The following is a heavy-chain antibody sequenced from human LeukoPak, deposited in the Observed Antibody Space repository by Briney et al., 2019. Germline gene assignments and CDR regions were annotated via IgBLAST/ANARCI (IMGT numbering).Heavy chain of an antibody. CDR2: ISSSGSTI. J-gene: IGHJ4*02. CDR3: ARDVPGYSSSWYPSH. V-gene: IGHV3-48*03. CDR1: GFTFSSYE. D-gene: IGHD6-13*01. Sequence: GGSLRLSCAASGFTFSSYEMNWVRQAPGKGLEWVSYISSSGSTIYYADSVKGRFTISRDNAKNSLYLQMNSLRAEDTAVYYCARDVPGYSSSWYPSHWGQGTLVTVSS.